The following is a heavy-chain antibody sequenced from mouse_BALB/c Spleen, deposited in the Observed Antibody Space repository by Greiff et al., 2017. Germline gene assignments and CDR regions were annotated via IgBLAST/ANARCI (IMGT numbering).Heavy chain of an antibody. CDR2: IWAGGST. D-gene: IGHD1-1*01. J-gene: IGHJ4*01. CDR3: ARGRVLLGMDY. Sequence: VKLMESGPGLVAPSQSLSITCTVSGFSLTSYGVHWVRQPPGKGLEWLGVIWAGGSTNYNSALMSRLSISKDNSKSQVFLKMNSLQTDDTAMYYCARGRVLLGMDYWGQGTSVTVSS. CDR1: GFSLTSYG. V-gene: IGHV2-9*02.